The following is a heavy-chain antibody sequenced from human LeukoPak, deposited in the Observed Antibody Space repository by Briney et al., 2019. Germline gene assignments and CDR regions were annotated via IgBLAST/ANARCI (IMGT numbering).Heavy chain of an antibody. CDR3: AKSYYGSGSVYYYYYMDV. V-gene: IGHV3-64*01. Sequence: GGSLRLSCAASGYTFSSYAMHWVRQAPGKGLEYVSAISSNRGSTYYANSVKGRFTISRDNSKNTLYLQMNSLRAEDTAVYYCAKSYYGSGSVYYYYYMDVWGKGTTVTVSS. CDR1: GYTFSSYA. D-gene: IGHD3-10*01. J-gene: IGHJ6*03. CDR2: ISSNRGST.